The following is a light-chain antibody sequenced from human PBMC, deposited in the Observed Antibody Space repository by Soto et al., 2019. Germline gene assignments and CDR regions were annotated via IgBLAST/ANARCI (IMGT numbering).Light chain of an antibody. Sequence: EIVMTQSPATLSVSPGERATLSCRASHSVSSNLAWYQQKPGQAPRRLIYGASTSATGIPARFSGSGSWTEFTLIISSLQSEDFAVYYCQQYNNWPLFGQGTRLEIK. CDR2: GAS. CDR3: QQYNNWPL. V-gene: IGKV3-15*01. CDR1: HSVSSN. J-gene: IGKJ5*01.